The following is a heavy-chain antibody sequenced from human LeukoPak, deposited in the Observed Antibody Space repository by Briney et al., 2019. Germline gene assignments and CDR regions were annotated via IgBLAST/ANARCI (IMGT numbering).Heavy chain of an antibody. V-gene: IGHV1-2*02. CDR2: INPNSGGT. Sequence: ASVKVSCKASGYTFTGYYMHWVRQAPGQGLEWMGWINPNSGGTHYAQKFQGRVTMTRDTSISTAYMELSRLRSDDTAVYYCARGGGYDDFDYWGQGTLVTVSS. CDR3: ARGGGYDDFDY. J-gene: IGHJ4*02. CDR1: GYTFTGYY. D-gene: IGHD5-12*01.